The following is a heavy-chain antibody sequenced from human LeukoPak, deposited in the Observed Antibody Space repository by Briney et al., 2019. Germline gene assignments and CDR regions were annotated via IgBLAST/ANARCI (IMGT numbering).Heavy chain of an antibody. V-gene: IGHV5-51*01. D-gene: IGHD1-20*01. J-gene: IGHJ5*02. CDR1: GYSFTSYW. Sequence: RRGESLKISCKGSGYSFTSYWIGWVRQMPGKALEWMGIIYPGDSDIRYSPSFQGQVTISADKSISTAYLQWSSLKASDTAMYYCARGVTGTVPRFDPWGQGTLLTVSS. CDR2: IYPGDSDI. CDR3: ARGVTGTVPRFDP.